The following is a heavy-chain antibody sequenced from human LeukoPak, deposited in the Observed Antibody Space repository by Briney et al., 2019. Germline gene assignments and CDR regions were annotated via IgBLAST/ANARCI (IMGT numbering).Heavy chain of an antibody. CDR2: IHHRGNA. CDR1: GYSISSTYY. CDR3: ARDYYESGESYVFH. D-gene: IGHD3-22*01. V-gene: IGHV4-38-2*02. Sequence: SETLSLTCSVSGYSISSTYYWGWIRQSPGKGLEWIASIHHRGNAYYNPSLESRLTISIDTSRNQYSLKLTSVTAADTAVYYCARDYYESGESYVFHWGQGTLVTVSS. J-gene: IGHJ4*02.